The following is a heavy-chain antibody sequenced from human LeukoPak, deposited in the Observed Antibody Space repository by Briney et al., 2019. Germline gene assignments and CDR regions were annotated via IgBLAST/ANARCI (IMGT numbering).Heavy chain of an antibody. Sequence: SETLSLTCTVSGGSISSYYWSRIRQPPGKGLEWIGYIYYSGTTNYNPSLKSRVTISVDTSKNQFSLKLSTVTAADTAVYYCARGVYIAAAQYGYWGQGTLVTVSS. D-gene: IGHD6-13*01. J-gene: IGHJ4*02. CDR1: GGSISSYY. V-gene: IGHV4-59*01. CDR3: ARGVYIAAAQYGY. CDR2: IYYSGTT.